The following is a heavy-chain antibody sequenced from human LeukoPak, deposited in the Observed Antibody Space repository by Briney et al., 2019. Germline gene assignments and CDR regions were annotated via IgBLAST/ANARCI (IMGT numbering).Heavy chain of an antibody. Sequence: SETLSLTCTVSGGSISSYYWSWIRQPPGKGLEWIGYIYYSGSTNYNPSLKSRVTISVDTSKNQFSLKLSSVTAADTAVYYCARVGAYYDSYYYFDYWGQGTLVTVSS. J-gene: IGHJ4*02. CDR3: ARVGAYYDSYYYFDY. V-gene: IGHV4-59*01. CDR1: GGSISSYY. D-gene: IGHD3-22*01. CDR2: IYYSGST.